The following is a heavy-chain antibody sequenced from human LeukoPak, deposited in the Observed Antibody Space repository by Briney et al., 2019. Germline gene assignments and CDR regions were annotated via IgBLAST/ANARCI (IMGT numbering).Heavy chain of an antibody. Sequence: PGGSLRLSCAASGFTFSSYGFHWVRQSPGKGLEWVALISYDGNDIYYTDSVKGRFTISRDNSKNTLYLQMNSLRAEDTAVYYCAKGQYCGGDCYPAGPPDYWGQGTLVTVSS. CDR2: ISYDGNDI. CDR3: AKGQYCGGDCYPAGPPDY. J-gene: IGHJ4*02. V-gene: IGHV3-30*18. D-gene: IGHD2-21*02. CDR1: GFTFSSYG.